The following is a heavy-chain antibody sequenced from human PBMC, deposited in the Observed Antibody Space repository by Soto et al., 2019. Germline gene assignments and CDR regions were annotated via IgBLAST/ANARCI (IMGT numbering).Heavy chain of an antibody. CDR3: ATSSKYSSSSLGPLFDY. CDR2: IIPIFGTA. CDR1: GGTFSSYA. J-gene: IGHJ4*02. D-gene: IGHD6-6*01. V-gene: IGHV1-69*13. Sequence: GASVKVSCKASGGTFSSYAISWVRQAPGQGLEWMGGIIPIFGTANYAQKFQGRVTITADESTSTAYMELSSLRSEDTAVYYCATSSKYSSSSLGPLFDYWGQGTLVTVSS.